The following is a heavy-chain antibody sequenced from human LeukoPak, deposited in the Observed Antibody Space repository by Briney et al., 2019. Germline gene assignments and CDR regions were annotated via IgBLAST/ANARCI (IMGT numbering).Heavy chain of an antibody. CDR3: ASYVDTAMVY. D-gene: IGHD5-18*01. Sequence: SETLSLTCTVSGGSVSSYYWSWIRQPPGKGLEWIGYIYYSGSTNYNPSLKSRVTISVDTSKNQFSLKLSSVTAADTAVYYCASYVDTAMVYWGQGTLVTVSS. CDR2: IYYSGST. CDR1: GGSVSSYY. J-gene: IGHJ4*02. V-gene: IGHV4-59*02.